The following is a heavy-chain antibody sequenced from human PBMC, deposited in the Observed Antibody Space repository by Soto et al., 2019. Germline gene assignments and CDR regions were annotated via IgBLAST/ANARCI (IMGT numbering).Heavy chain of an antibody. CDR3: ARDRCRSASCYQTYAFDL. D-gene: IGHD2-15*01. CDR1: GFNFSSYT. V-gene: IGHV3-21*01. J-gene: IGHJ3*01. CDR2: ISSGNRYI. Sequence: XGSLGLSCAASGFNFSSYTMNWVRQAPGKGLEWVSSISSGNRYIYYADSVRGRLIISRDDATNSLYLQMTSLRAEDTAVYYCARDRCRSASCYQTYAFDLWGQGTMVT.